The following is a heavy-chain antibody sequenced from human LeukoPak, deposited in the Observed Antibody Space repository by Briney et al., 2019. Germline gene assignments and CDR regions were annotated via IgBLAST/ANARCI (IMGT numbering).Heavy chain of an antibody. CDR2: ISSNGGST. CDR3: VKDSSSGSYFDY. Sequence: GGSLRLSCSASGFTFSRYAMHWVREAPGKGLEYVSAISSNGGSTYYADSVKGRFTISRDNSRNTLHLQMSSLRVEDTAVYYCVKDSSSGSYFDYWGQGTLVTVSS. CDR1: GFTFSRYA. D-gene: IGHD3-10*01. V-gene: IGHV3-64D*06. J-gene: IGHJ4*02.